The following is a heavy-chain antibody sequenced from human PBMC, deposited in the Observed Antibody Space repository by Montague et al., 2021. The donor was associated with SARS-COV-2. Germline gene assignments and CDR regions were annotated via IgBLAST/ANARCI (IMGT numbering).Heavy chain of an antibody. CDR1: GGSFSNYY. J-gene: IGHJ3*02. D-gene: IGHD2-2*01. CDR2: VNQSGTT. Sequence: SETLSLTCAISGGSFSNYYWSWIRQPPGKGLEWIGEVNQSGTTIYNPSVKSGVTISEDTSKNQFYLRLNPVTAADTAVYYCARGRRHVVVPGAGPAWRAFDIWGQGTMVTVSS. CDR3: ARGRRHVVVPGAGPAWRAFDI. V-gene: IGHV4-34*01.